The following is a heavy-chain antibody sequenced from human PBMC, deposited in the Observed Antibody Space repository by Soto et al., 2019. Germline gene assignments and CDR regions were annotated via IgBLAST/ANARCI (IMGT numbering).Heavy chain of an antibody. J-gene: IGHJ4*02. D-gene: IGHD3-22*01. CDR3: ARQIYDSDTGPNFQYYFDS. CDR1: GYSFAGYW. CDR2: IDPSDSQT. Sequence: GESLKISCKGSGYSFAGYWITWVRQKPGKGLEWMGRIDPSDSQTYYSPSFRGHVTISVTKSITTVFLQWSSLRASDTAMYYCARQIYDSDTGPNFQYYFDSWVQGTPVTASS. V-gene: IGHV5-10-1*01.